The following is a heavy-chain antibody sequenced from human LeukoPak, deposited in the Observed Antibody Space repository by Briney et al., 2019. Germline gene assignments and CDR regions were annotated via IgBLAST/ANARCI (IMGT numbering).Heavy chain of an antibody. CDR3: AKEYYYDSSGYYPDYYYYYGMDV. CDR1: GFTFSSYA. D-gene: IGHD3-22*01. Sequence: GGSLRLSCAASGFTFSSYAMSWVRQAPGKGLEWVSAISGSGGSTYYADSVKGRFTISRDNSKNTLYLQMNSLRAEDTAVYYCAKEYYYDSSGYYPDYYYYYGMDVWGQGTTVTVSS. V-gene: IGHV3-23*01. J-gene: IGHJ6*02. CDR2: ISGSGGST.